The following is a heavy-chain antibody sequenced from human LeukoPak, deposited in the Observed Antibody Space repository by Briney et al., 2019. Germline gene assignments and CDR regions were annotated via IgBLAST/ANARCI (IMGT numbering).Heavy chain of an antibody. CDR1: CGSFSGYY. Sequence: SETLSLTCAVHCGSFSGYYWSWIRQPPGKGLEWIGEINHSGSTNYNPSLKSRVTISVDTSKNQFSLKLSSVTAADTAVYYCARYCSSTSCYTLDAFDIWGQGTMVTVSS. CDR2: INHSGST. CDR3: ARYCSSTSCYTLDAFDI. J-gene: IGHJ3*02. D-gene: IGHD2-2*02. V-gene: IGHV4-34*01.